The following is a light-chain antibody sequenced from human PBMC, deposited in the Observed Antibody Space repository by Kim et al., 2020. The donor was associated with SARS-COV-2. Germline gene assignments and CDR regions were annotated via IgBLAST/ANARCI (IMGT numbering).Light chain of an antibody. CDR3: QTWGTGIGV. J-gene: IGLJ3*02. CDR2: LNSDGSH. Sequence: SVKLTCTLGSGHSSCAIAWHQQQPAKGPRYLMKLNSDGSHSKGDGIPDRFSGSSSGAERYLTISSLQSEDEADYYCQTWGTGIGVFGGGTQLTVL. CDR1: SGHSSCA. V-gene: IGLV4-69*01.